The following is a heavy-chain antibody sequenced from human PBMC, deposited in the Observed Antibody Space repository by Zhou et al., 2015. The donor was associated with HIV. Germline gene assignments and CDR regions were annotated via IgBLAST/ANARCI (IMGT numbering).Heavy chain of an antibody. CDR1: GGTFSSYA. V-gene: IGHV1-46*01. CDR3: ARDLGDYDFWSGMGDGFDI. D-gene: IGHD3-3*01. Sequence: QVQLVQSGAEVKKPGSSVKVSCKASGGTFSSYAISWVRQARGQGLEWMGIINPSGGSTSYAQRFKGRVTVTRDTSTSTVYMKLSSLRSEDTAVYYCARDLGDYDFWSGMGDGFDIWGPGTMVTVSS. J-gene: IGHJ3*02. CDR2: INPSGGST.